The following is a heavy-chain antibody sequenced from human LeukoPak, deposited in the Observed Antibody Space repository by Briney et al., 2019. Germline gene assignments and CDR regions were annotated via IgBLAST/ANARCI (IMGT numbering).Heavy chain of an antibody. CDR1: GGSISTYY. Sequence: SETLSLTCTVSGGSISTYYWSWIRQPPGKGLEWIGYIYYSGSTYYNPSLKSRVTISVDTSKNLFSLKLSSVTAADTAVYYCARVQRPLDGADYWGQGTLVTVSS. CDR2: IYYSGST. D-gene: IGHD1-1*01. J-gene: IGHJ4*02. V-gene: IGHV4-59*01. CDR3: ARVQRPLDGADY.